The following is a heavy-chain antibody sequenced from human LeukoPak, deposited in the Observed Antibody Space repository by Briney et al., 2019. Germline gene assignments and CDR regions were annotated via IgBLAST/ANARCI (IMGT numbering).Heavy chain of an antibody. CDR3: ARRDHSGSYQISPGDFDY. CDR2: INTNTGNP. CDR1: GYTFSSYG. J-gene: IGHJ4*02. V-gene: IGHV7-4-1*02. D-gene: IGHD1-26*01. Sequence: ASVKVSCKASGYTFSSYGMNWVRQAPGQGLEWMGGINTNTGNPTYAQGFTGRFVFSLDTSVSTAYLQISSLKAEDTAVYYCARRDHSGSYQISPGDFDYWGEGTLVTVSS.